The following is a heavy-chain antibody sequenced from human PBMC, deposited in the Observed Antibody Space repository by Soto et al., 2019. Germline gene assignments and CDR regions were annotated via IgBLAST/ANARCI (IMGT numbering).Heavy chain of an antibody. Sequence: ASVKVSCKASGYTFTSYAMHWVRQAPGQRLEWMGWINAGNGNTKYSQKFQGRVTITRDTSASTAYMELSSLRSEDTAVYYCARDGIGGTPRWVDYYYYYGMDVWGQGTTVTVSS. CDR1: GYTFTSYA. D-gene: IGHD1-26*01. CDR2: INAGNGNT. J-gene: IGHJ6*02. CDR3: ARDGIGGTPRWVDYYYYYGMDV. V-gene: IGHV1-3*01.